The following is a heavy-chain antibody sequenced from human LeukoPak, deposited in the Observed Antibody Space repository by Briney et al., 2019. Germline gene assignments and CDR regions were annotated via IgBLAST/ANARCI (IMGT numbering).Heavy chain of an antibody. J-gene: IGHJ4*02. CDR2: IRYDGSNK. CDR1: GFTFSSYG. Sequence: GSLRLSCAASGFTFSSYGMHWVRQAPGKGLEWVAFIRYDGSNKYYADSVKGRFTISRDNSKNTPYLQMNSLRAEDTAVYYCARFATSHHSTVTTLRCFDYWGQGTLVTVSS. CDR3: ARFATSHHSTVTTLRCFDY. D-gene: IGHD4-17*01. V-gene: IGHV3-30*02.